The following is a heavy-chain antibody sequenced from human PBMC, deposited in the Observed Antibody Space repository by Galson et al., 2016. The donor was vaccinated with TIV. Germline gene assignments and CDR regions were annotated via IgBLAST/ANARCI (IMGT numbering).Heavy chain of an antibody. J-gene: IGHJ4*03. CDR1: GFAFNFYQ. D-gene: IGHD2-2*01. CDR2: INTDGTDR. Sequence: SLRLSCAASGFAFNFYQMNWVRQAPGKGLMWVARINTDGTDRAYADSVRGRFSVSRDNAKNTLFLQMDSLRAEDTAVYYCARSDCGSAGCQGHVPFDTWGKGTLVPVPP. CDR3: ARSDCGSAGCQGHVPFDT. V-gene: IGHV3-74*01.